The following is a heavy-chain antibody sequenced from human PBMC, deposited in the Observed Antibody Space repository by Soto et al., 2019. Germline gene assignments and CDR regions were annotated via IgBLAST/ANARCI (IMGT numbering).Heavy chain of an antibody. V-gene: IGHV4-59*01. D-gene: IGHD5-18*01. Sequence: PSETLSLTCTVSGGSISSYYWSWIRQPPGKGLEWIGDIYHSGSTNYNPSLKSRVTISVDTSKNQFSLKLSSVTAADTAVYYCARGGYSHGYWGQGTLVTVSS. J-gene: IGHJ4*02. CDR1: GGSISSYY. CDR3: ARGGYSHGY. CDR2: IYHSGST.